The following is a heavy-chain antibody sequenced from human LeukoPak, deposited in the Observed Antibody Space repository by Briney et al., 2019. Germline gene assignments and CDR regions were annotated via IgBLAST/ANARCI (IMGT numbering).Heavy chain of an antibody. CDR1: GYTFTGYY. V-gene: IGHV1-2*02. Sequence: GASVKVSCKASGYTFTGYYMHWVRQAPGQGLEWMGWINPNSGGTNYAQKFQGRVTMTRDTSISTAYMELSRLRSDDTAVYYCARGRLYSSGWFDAFDIWGQGTMVTVSS. CDR2: INPNSGGT. D-gene: IGHD6-19*01. J-gene: IGHJ3*02. CDR3: ARGRLYSSGWFDAFDI.